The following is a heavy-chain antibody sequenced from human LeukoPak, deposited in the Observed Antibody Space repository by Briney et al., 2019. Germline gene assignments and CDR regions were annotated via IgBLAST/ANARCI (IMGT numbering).Heavy chain of an antibody. CDR2: VNHSGST. J-gene: IGHJ4*02. CDR3: ARDSGGVGGSTVTYFDY. CDR1: GGSFSGYY. D-gene: IGHD4-17*01. Sequence: TSETLSLTCAVYGGSFSGYYWSWIRQSPGKGLEWTGEVNHSGSTNYNPSLKSRVTISVDTSKNQFSLKLSSVTAADTAVYYCARDSGGVGGSTVTYFDYWGQGTLVTVSS. V-gene: IGHV4-34*01.